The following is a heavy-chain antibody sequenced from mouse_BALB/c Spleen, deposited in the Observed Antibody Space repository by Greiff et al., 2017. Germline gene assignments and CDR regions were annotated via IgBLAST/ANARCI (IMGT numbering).Heavy chain of an antibody. J-gene: IGHJ2*01. CDR1: GYTFTDYE. D-gene: IGHD1-1*01. CDR3: TNYYYYGSSCFDY. CDR2: IDPETGGT. Sequence: QVQLQQSGAELVRPGASVTLSCKASGYTFTDYEMHWVKQTPVHGLEWIGAIDPETGGTAYNQKFKGKATLTADKSSSTAYMELRSLTSEDSAVYYCTNYYYYGSSCFDYWGQGTTLTVSS. V-gene: IGHV1-15*01.